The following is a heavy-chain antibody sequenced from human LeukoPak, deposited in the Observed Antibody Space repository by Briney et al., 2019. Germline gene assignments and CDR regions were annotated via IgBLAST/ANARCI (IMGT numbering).Heavy chain of an antibody. Sequence: GGSLRLSCAASGFTFSSYAMHWVRQAPGKGLEWVAVISYDGSNKYYADSVKGRFTISRDNSKNTLYLQMNSLRAEDTAVYYCARGGVDTAMVSDYWGQGTLVTVSS. D-gene: IGHD5-18*01. CDR1: GFTFSSYA. CDR2: ISYDGSNK. J-gene: IGHJ4*02. V-gene: IGHV3-30-3*01. CDR3: ARGGVDTAMVSDY.